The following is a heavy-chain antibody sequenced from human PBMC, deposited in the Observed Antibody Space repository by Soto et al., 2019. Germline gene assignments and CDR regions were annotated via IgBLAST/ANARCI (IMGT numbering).Heavy chain of an antibody. J-gene: IGHJ4*02. D-gene: IGHD2-2*01. Sequence: GGSLRLSCAASGFTFSSYSMHWVRQAPGKGLEWVAVISYDGSNKYYADSVKGRFTISRDNSKNTLYLQMNSLRAEDTAVYYCAKGGSVVVPAAPHFDYWGQGTLVTVSS. CDR2: ISYDGSNK. V-gene: IGHV3-30*18. CDR1: GFTFSSYS. CDR3: AKGGSVVVPAAPHFDY.